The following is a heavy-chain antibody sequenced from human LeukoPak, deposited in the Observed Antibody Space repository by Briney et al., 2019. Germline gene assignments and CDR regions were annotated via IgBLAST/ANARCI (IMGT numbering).Heavy chain of an antibody. V-gene: IGHV3-23*01. CDR1: GFTFSSYA. J-gene: IGHJ5*02. CDR3: AKDRGYSYRYGFFFDP. Sequence: GGSLRLSCAASGFTFSSYAMSWVRQAPGKGLEWVSAISGSGGSTYYADSVKGRFTISRDNSKNTLYLQMNSLRAEDTAVYYCAKDRGYSYRYGFFFDPWGQGTLVTVSS. CDR2: ISGSGGST. D-gene: IGHD5-18*01.